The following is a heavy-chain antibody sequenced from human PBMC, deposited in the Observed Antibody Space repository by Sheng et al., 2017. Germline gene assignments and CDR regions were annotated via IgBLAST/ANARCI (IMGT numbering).Heavy chain of an antibody. V-gene: IGHV3-48*01. J-gene: IGHJ3*02. D-gene: IGHD2-21*01. CDR1: GFTFSSYS. CDR2: ISSSSSTI. Sequence: ESGGGLVQPGGSLRLSCAASGFTFSSYSMNWVRQAPGKGLEWVSYISSSSSTIYYADSVKGRFTISRDNAKNSLYLQMNSLRAEDTAVYYCATRYRGAYCGGDCYSYAFDIWGQGTMVTVSS. CDR3: ATRYRGAYCGGDCYSYAFDI.